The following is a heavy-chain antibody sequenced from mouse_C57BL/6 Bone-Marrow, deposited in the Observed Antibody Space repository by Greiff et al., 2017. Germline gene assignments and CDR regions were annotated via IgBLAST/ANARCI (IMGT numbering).Heavy chain of an antibody. CDR1: GYTFTDYE. Sequence: VQLQQSGAELVRPGASVTLSCKASGYTFTDYEMHWVKQTPVHGLEWIGAIDPETGGTAYNQKFKGKAILTADKSSSTAYMELRSLTSEDSAVYYSFLNWDVNFDYWGQGTTRTVSS. CDR2: IDPETGGT. J-gene: IGHJ2*01. D-gene: IGHD4-1*01. V-gene: IGHV1-15*01. CDR3: FLNWDVNFDY.